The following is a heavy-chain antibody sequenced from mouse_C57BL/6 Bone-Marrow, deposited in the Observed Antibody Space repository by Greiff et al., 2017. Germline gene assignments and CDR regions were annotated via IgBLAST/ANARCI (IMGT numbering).Heavy chain of an antibody. CDR2: IYPGSGST. V-gene: IGHV1-55*01. CDR1: GYTFTSYW. CDR3: ARWLLYYFDY. D-gene: IGHD2-3*01. Sequence: VQLQQPGAELVKPGASVKMSCKASGYTFTSYWITWVKQRPGQGLEWIGDIYPGSGSTNYNAKFKSKAPLTVDTSSSTAYMQLSSLTSEDSAVYYCARWLLYYFDYWGQGTTRTVSS. J-gene: IGHJ2*01.